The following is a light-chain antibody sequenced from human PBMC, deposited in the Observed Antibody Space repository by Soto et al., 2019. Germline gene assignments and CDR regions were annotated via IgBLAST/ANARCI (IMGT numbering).Light chain of an antibody. CDR1: SGHSNYA. V-gene: IGLV4-69*01. CDR3: QTWGTGIQV. Sequence: QLVLTQSPSASASLGASVRLTCTLSSGHSNYAIAWHRQQPEKGPQYLMRINSDGSHSKGDGIPDRFSGSGSGAERYLTISSLQSEDEADYYCQTWGTGIQVFGGGTKLTVL. J-gene: IGLJ3*02. CDR2: INSDGSH.